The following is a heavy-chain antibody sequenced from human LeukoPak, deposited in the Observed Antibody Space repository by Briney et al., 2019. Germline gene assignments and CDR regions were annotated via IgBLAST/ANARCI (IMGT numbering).Heavy chain of an antibody. CDR2: ISSSSSYI. V-gene: IGHV3-21*04. D-gene: IGHD6-13*01. Sequence: KPGGSLRLSCAASGFTFSSYSMNWVRQAPGKGLEWVSSISSSSSYIYYADSVKGRFTISRDNAKNSLYLQMNSLRAEDTALYYCAKGTSSWHEFDYWGQGTLVTVSS. CDR1: GFTFSSYS. J-gene: IGHJ4*02. CDR3: AKGTSSWHEFDY.